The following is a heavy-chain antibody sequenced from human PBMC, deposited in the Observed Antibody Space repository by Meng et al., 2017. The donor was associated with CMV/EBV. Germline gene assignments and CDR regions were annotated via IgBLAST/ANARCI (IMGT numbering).Heavy chain of an antibody. CDR1: GGTFSSYT. J-gene: IGHJ6*02. CDR3: ARDWVEQLVAGFGGGFFYAPRDYGMDV. Sequence: SVKVSCKASGGTFSSYTISWVRQAPGQGLEWMGRIIPILGIANYAQKFQGRVTITADKSTSTAYMELSSLRSEDTAVYYCARDWVEQLVAGFGGGFFYAPRDYGMDVWGQGTTVTVSS. V-gene: IGHV1-69*04. CDR2: IIPILGIA. D-gene: IGHD6-6*01.